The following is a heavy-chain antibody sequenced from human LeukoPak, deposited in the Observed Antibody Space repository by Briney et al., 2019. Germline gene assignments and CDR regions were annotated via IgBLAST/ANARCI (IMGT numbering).Heavy chain of an antibody. CDR2: IFNSGST. CDR3: ARAAEGRLPFDY. D-gene: IGHD4-11*01. Sequence: SETLSLTCTVSGDSINNYYWSWIRQPPGKGLEWIGHIFNSGSTNYRPSLWGRVTISIDTSKKKVSLRLTSVTAADTAVYYCARAAEGRLPFDYWGQGTLVTVSS. CDR1: GDSINNYY. J-gene: IGHJ4*02. V-gene: IGHV4-59*01.